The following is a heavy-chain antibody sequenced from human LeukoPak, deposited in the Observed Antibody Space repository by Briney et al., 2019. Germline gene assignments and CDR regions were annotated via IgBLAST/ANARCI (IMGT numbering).Heavy chain of an antibody. D-gene: IGHD3-10*01. J-gene: IGHJ4*02. CDR2: IYSDGST. Sequence: GGSLRLSCAASGFTVSSNYMSWVRQAPGKGLEWVSVIYSDGSTYYADSVKGRFTISRDNSKNTLYLQMNSLRAEDTAVYYCARDYPLTGAVRGMVDYWGQGTLVTVSS. CDR1: GFTVSSNY. V-gene: IGHV3-53*01. CDR3: ARDYPLTGAVRGMVDY.